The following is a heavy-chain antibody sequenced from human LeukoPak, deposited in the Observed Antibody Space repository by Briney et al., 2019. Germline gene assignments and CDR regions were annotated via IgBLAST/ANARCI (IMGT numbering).Heavy chain of an antibody. CDR3: ARGRGSEMYYYGMDV. D-gene: IGHD3-10*01. CDR2: IWYDGSNK. CDR1: GFTFSSYG. Sequence: GGSLRLSCAASGFTFSSYGMHWVRQAPGKGLEGVAVIWYDGSNKYYADSVKGRFTISRDNSKNTLYLQMNSLRAEDTAVYYCARGRGSEMYYYGMDVWGQGTTVTVSS. J-gene: IGHJ6*02. V-gene: IGHV3-33*01.